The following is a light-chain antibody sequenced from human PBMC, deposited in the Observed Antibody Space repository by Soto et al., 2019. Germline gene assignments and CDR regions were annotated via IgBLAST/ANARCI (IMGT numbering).Light chain of an antibody. Sequence: GDRVTITCRASQSISSYLNWYQQKPGKAPKLLIYAASSLQSGVPSRFSGSGSGTDFTLTISSLQPEDFATYYCQQSYSTPLTFGGGTKVDIK. CDR1: QSISSY. J-gene: IGKJ4*01. CDR3: QQSYSTPLT. CDR2: AAS. V-gene: IGKV1-39*01.